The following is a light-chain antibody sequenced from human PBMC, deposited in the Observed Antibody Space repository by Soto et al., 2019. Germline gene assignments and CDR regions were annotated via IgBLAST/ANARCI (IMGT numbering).Light chain of an antibody. CDR1: SSDVGGYSY. CDR2: EVS. V-gene: IGLV2-14*01. Sequence: QSALTQPASVSGSPGQSITISCTGTSSDVGGYSYVSWYQQHPGKAPKLMIYEVSNRPSGVSNRFSGSKSGNTASLTISGSQAEDEADYSCSSFSGSSTLVVFGGGTKLTVL. CDR3: SSFSGSSTLVV. J-gene: IGLJ2*01.